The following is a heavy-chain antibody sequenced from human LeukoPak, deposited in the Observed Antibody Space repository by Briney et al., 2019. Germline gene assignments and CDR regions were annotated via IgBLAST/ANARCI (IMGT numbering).Heavy chain of an antibody. Sequence: PGGSLRLSCAASGFTLNDYYMSWIRQAPGKGLEWVSDIGGSDGIISYGDSVKGRFTISRDFAKNSLFLQMNSLRADDTAVYYCAREIVAGTFDRCGQGTLVTVSS. V-gene: IGHV3-11*01. D-gene: IGHD6-19*01. CDR3: AREIVAGTFDR. CDR2: IGGSDGII. J-gene: IGHJ4*02. CDR1: GFTLNDYY.